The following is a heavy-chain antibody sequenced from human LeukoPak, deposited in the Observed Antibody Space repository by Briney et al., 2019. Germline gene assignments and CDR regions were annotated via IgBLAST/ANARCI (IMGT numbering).Heavy chain of an antibody. CDR2: ISSSSSYI. CDR1: GFPFSSYS. CDR3: ARGGPDAFDI. J-gene: IGHJ3*02. Sequence: GGSLRLFCAAFGFPFSSYSMSLVRQAPGKGLGWVSSISSSSSYIYYADSVKGRFTISRDNAKNSLYLQMNSLRAEDTAVYYCARGGPDAFDIWGQGTIVTVSS. D-gene: IGHD2-15*01. V-gene: IGHV3-21*01.